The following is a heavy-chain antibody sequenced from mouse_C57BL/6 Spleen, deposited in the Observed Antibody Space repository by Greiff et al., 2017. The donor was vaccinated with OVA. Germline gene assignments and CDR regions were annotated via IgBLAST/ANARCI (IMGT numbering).Heavy chain of an antibody. D-gene: IGHD1-1*01. V-gene: IGHV5-6*01. CDR2: ISSGGSYT. J-gene: IGHJ1*03. CDR3: AGSTTVVASVDV. Sequence: EVHLVESGGDLVKPGGSLKLSCAASGFTFSSYGMSWVRQTPDKRLEWVATISSGGSYTYYPDSVKGRFTISRDNAKNTLYLQMSSLKSEDTAMYYCAGSTTVVASVDVWGTGTTVTVSS. CDR1: GFTFSSYG.